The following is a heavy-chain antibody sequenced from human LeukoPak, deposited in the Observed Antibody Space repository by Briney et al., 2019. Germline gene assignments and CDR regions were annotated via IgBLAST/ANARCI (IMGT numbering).Heavy chain of an antibody. Sequence: ASVKVSCKASGYTFTSYDINWVRQATGQGLEWMGWISAYNGNTNYAQKLQGRVTMTTDTSTSTAYMELRSLRSDDTAVYYCAFLVRGEGYFDYWGQGTLVTVSS. CDR3: AFLVRGEGYFDY. CDR2: ISAYNGNT. D-gene: IGHD3-10*01. J-gene: IGHJ4*02. CDR1: GYTFTSYD. V-gene: IGHV1-18*01.